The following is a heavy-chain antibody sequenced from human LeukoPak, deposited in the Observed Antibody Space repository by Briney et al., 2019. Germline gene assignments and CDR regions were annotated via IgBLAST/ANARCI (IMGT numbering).Heavy chain of an antibody. CDR1: GYTFTSYD. CDR3: ARPLRGDSSGYYYVTTILHA. J-gene: IGHJ5*02. CDR2: MNPNSGNT. Sequence: ASVKVSCKASGYTFTSYDIHWVRQATGQGLEWMGWMNPNSGNTVYAQKFQGRVTMTRNTSISTAYMELSSLRSEDTAVYYCARPLRGDSSGYYYVTTILHAWGQGTLVTVSS. V-gene: IGHV1-8*01. D-gene: IGHD3-22*01.